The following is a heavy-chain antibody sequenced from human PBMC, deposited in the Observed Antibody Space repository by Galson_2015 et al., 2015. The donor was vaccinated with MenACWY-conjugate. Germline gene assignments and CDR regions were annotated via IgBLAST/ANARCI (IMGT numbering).Heavy chain of an antibody. D-gene: IGHD3-10*01. V-gene: IGHV1-24*01. CDR1: GYTLTELS. J-gene: IGHJ6*02. Sequence: SVKVSCKVSGYTLTELSMHWVRQAPGKGLEWMGGFNPDDGETIFAQKFQGRVTITEDTSTDTAYMELCSLTSEDTAVYFCASDGEAEFYHGMDVWGQGTTVTVSS. CDR3: ASDGEAEFYHGMDV. CDR2: FNPDDGET.